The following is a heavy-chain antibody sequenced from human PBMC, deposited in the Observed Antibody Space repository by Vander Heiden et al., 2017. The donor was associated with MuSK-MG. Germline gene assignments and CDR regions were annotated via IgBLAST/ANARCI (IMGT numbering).Heavy chain of an antibody. V-gene: IGHV3-23*01. CDR1: GFTFSSYA. CDR3: AKDPRRKPSDY. Sequence: EVQLLESGGGLVQPGGSLRLSCAASGFTFSSYAMSWVRQAPGKGLEWVSAISGSGGSTYYADSVKGRFTISRDKSKNTLYMQMKRMRAEDTAVYYCAKDPRRKPSDYWGQGTLVTVSS. CDR2: ISGSGGST. J-gene: IGHJ4*02.